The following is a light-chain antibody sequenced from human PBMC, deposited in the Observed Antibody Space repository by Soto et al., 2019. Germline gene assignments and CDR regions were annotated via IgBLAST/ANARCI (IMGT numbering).Light chain of an antibody. CDR2: DAS. CDR1: QSIRRW. CDR3: QQYNSYSPAT. Sequence: DIQMTQSPSMLSASVVDRVTIACRASQSIRRWLAWYQQKPGKAPKLLIFDASTLESGVPSRFSGRGSETEFTLTISSLQPDDFATYYCQQYNSYSPATFGQGTKVEI. V-gene: IGKV1-5*01. J-gene: IGKJ1*01.